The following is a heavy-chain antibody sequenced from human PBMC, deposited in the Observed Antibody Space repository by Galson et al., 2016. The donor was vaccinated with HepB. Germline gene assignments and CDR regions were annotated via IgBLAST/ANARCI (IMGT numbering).Heavy chain of an antibody. CDR2: IIPGLGTS. V-gene: IGHV1-69*13. J-gene: IGHJ4*02. CDR1: GGTLRKDG. D-gene: IGHD6-13*01. CDR3: ARGATIAAGLDS. Sequence: SVKVSCKASGGTLRKDGFTWVRQAPGQGLEWMGGIIPGLGTSNYPQKFQGRVTITADESTSTVCLEGSSLRSEDTAMVYCARGATIAAGLDSWGQGTLVTVSS.